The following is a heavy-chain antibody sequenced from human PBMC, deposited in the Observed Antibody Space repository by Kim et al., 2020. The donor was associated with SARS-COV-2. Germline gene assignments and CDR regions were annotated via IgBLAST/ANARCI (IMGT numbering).Heavy chain of an antibody. CDR2: IKSKTDGGTT. V-gene: IGHV3-15*01. Sequence: GGSLRLSCAASGFTFSNAWMSWVRQAPGKGLEWVGRIKSKTDGGTTDYAAPVKGRFTISRDDSKNTLYLQMNSLKTEDTAVYYCTTDGTPHDIVVVVGDGMDVWGQGTTVTVSS. D-gene: IGHD2-15*01. J-gene: IGHJ6*02. CDR3: TTDGTPHDIVVVVGDGMDV. CDR1: GFTFSNAW.